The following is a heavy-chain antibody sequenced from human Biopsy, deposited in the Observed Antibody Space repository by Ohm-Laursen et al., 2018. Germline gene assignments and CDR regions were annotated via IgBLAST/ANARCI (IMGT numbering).Heavy chain of an antibody. D-gene: IGHD2-8*02. CDR2: ISGSGRT. CDR3: AKDWDLNLLAWFDP. Sequence: GSLRLSCAASGFTFSRYAMSWVRQAPGKGLEWVSAISGSGRTYYADSVKGRFTISRDNSKNTLFLQLSSLRAEDTAVYHCAKDWDLNLLAWFDPWGQGTLVTASS. J-gene: IGHJ5*01. V-gene: IGHV3-23*01. CDR1: GFTFSRYA.